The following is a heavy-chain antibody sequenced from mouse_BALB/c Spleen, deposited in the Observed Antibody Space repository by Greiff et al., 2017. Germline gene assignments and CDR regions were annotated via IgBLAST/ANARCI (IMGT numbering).Heavy chain of an antibody. J-gene: IGHJ1*01. Sequence: EVKLVESGGDLVKPGGSLKLSCAASGFTFSSYGMTWVRQTPDKRLEWVATISSGGSYTYYPDSVKGRFTISRDNAKNTLYLQMSSLKSEDTAMYYCARQETGTSGYCDVWGAGTTVTVSS. CDR2: ISSGGSYT. D-gene: IGHD4-1*01. V-gene: IGHV5-6*01. CDR1: GFTFSSYG. CDR3: ARQETGTSGYCDV.